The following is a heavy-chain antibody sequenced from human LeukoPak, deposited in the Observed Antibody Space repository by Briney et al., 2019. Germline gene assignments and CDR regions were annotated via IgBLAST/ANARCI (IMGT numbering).Heavy chain of an antibody. CDR2: IIPIFGPA. Sequence: ASVKVSCKASGGTFNNYGISWLRQAPGQGLEWMGRIIPIFGPALYAPQFKGRVTITADTSTSTAYVEVTSLISEDTAVYFCATDPHSDFWTGYYWDSWGQGTLVTVSS. D-gene: IGHD3/OR15-3a*01. CDR3: ATDPHSDFWTGYYWDS. V-gene: IGHV1-69*06. CDR1: GGTFNNYG. J-gene: IGHJ4*02.